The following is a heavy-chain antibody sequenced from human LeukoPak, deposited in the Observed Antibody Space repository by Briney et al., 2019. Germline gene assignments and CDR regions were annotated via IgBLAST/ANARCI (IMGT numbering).Heavy chain of an antibody. Sequence: PGGSLRLSCAASGFTFSSYAMSWVRQAPGKGLEWVSGISGSGGNTYYADSVKGRFTISRDNSNNTLYLQMNSLRAEDTAVYYCAKAGIGVVGYFDYWGQGTLVTVSS. J-gene: IGHJ4*02. D-gene: IGHD6-19*01. CDR2: ISGSGGNT. V-gene: IGHV3-23*01. CDR1: GFTFSSYA. CDR3: AKAGIGVVGYFDY.